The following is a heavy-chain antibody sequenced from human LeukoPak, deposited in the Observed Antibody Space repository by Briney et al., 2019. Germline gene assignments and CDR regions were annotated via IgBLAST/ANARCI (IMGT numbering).Heavy chain of an antibody. D-gene: IGHD6-19*01. CDR3: ARDLGLTVAGTSTYYYYGKDV. CDR2: ISAYNGNT. J-gene: IGHJ6*02. CDR1: GYTFTSYG. V-gene: IGHV1-18*01. Sequence: ASVKVSCKASGYTFTSYGISWVRQAPGQGLEWMGWISAYNGNTNYAQKLQGRVTMTTDTSTSTAYMELRSLRSDDTAVYYCARDLGLTVAGTSTYYYYGKDVWGQGTTVTVSS.